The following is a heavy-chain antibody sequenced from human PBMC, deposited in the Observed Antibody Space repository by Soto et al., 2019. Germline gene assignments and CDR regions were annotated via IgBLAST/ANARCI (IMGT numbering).Heavy chain of an antibody. CDR2: IYYSGST. V-gene: IGHV4-61*01. D-gene: IGHD3-10*01. J-gene: IGHJ4*02. Sequence: QVQLQESGPGLVKPSETLSLTCTVSGGSVSSGSYYWSWIRQPPGKGLEWIGYIYYSGSTNYNPSLKSRVTISVDTSKNQFSLKLSSVTAADTAVYYCARDGSLAGGRPFDYWGQGTLVTVSS. CDR3: ARDGSLAGGRPFDY. CDR1: GGSVSSGSYY.